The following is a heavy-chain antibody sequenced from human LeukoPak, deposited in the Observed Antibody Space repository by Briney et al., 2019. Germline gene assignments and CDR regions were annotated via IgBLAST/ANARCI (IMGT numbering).Heavy chain of an antibody. J-gene: IGHJ6*03. CDR2: INHSGST. Sequence: SETLSLTCAVSGGSISSSNWWSWVRQPPGKGLEWIGEINHSGSTNYNPSLKSRVTISVDTSKNQFSLKLSSVTAADTAVYYCARGRGSSWYNYYYYMDVWGKGTTVTVSS. D-gene: IGHD6-13*01. V-gene: IGHV4-4*02. CDR1: GGSISSSNW. CDR3: ARGRGSSWYNYYYYMDV.